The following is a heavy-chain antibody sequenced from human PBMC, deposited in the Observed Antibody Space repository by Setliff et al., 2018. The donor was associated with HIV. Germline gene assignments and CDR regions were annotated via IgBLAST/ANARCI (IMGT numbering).Heavy chain of an antibody. CDR1: GFTFSNYA. V-gene: IGHV3-23*01. CDR3: AKGQDGLRCNWFDP. J-gene: IGHJ5*02. CDR2: IYGSSGST. Sequence: GESLKISCAASGFTFSNYAMSWVRQAPGKGLEWVSAIYGSSGSTNYADSVKGRFTISRDNSKNMLYLQMNSLRAEDTAVYYCAKGQDGLRCNWFDPWGHGTLVTVSS.